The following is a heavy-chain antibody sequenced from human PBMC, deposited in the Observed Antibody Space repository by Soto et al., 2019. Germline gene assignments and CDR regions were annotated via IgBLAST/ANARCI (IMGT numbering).Heavy chain of an antibody. CDR1: GYTFTSYA. V-gene: IGHV1-3*01. CDR3: ARDTLYDSSGYYYVAYNWFYX. CDR2: INAVNGNT. Sequence: ASVKVSCKASGYTFTSYAMHWVRQAPGQRLEWMGWINAVNGNTKYSQKFQGRVTITRDTSASTAYMELSSLRSEDTAVYYCARDTLYDSSGYYYVAYNWFYXWGQGTLVTGSX. J-gene: IGHJ5*02. D-gene: IGHD3-22*01.